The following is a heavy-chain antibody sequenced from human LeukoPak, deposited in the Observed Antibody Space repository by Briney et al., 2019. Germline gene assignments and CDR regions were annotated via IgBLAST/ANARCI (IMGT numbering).Heavy chain of an antibody. Sequence: LTGGSLRLSCAASGFTFSSYWMTWVRQAPGKGLDWVANIQQDGSEKYYVDSVKGRFTISRDNAKNSLYLQMNSLRAGDTAVYYCARERSGYYHVFDYWGQGVLVTVSS. J-gene: IGHJ4*02. V-gene: IGHV3-7*01. CDR3: ARERSGYYHVFDY. D-gene: IGHD3-22*01. CDR2: IQQDGSEK. CDR1: GFTFSSYW.